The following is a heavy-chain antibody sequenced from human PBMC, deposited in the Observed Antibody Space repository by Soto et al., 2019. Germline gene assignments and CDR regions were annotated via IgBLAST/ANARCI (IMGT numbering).Heavy chain of an antibody. CDR3: ARDRELYDSRAIGGAFDI. Sequence: QVQLVESGGGVVQPGRSLRLSCAASGFTFSSYAMHWVRQAPGKGLEWVAVISYDGSNKYYADSVKGRFTISRDNSKNTLYLQMNSLRAEDTAVYYCARDRELYDSRAIGGAFDIWGQGTMVTVSS. V-gene: IGHV3-30-3*01. CDR2: ISYDGSNK. D-gene: IGHD3-22*01. CDR1: GFTFSSYA. J-gene: IGHJ3*02.